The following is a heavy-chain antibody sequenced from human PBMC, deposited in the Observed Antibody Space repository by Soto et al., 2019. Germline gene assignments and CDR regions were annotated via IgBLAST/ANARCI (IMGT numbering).Heavy chain of an antibody. CDR3: AREDWNDCHYCGMGV. J-gene: IGHJ6*02. Sequence: QVQVVESGGGVVQPGRSLRLSCAASGFTFSSYTMYWVRQAPGKGLEGVAIIWHDGSNKYYGDSVKGRFTISRDNYKNTLYLQMNSLRAEDTAVYYCAREDWNDCHYCGMGVWGQGTTVTVSS. CDR2: IWHDGSNK. CDR1: GFTFSSYT. D-gene: IGHD1-1*01. V-gene: IGHV3-33*01.